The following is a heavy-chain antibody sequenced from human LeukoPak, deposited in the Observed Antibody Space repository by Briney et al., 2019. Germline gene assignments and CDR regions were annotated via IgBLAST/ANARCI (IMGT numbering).Heavy chain of an antibody. CDR2: MSGSGGST. D-gene: IGHD2-2*01. V-gene: IGHV3-23*01. CDR3: AKDRGGVVPAARFDY. J-gene: IGHJ4*02. CDR1: GFTFSNYA. Sequence: PGGSLRLSCAVSGFTFSNYAMSWVRQAPGKGLKWVSGMSGSGGSTYYADSVKGRFTISRDNSKNTLYLQMNRLRAEDTAVYYCAKDRGGVVPAARFDYWGQGTLVTVSS.